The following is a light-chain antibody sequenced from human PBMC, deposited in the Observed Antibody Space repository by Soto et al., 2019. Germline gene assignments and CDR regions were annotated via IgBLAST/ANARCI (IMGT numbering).Light chain of an antibody. V-gene: IGKV3-20*01. Sequence: ESVLTQSSNTVSWPPGETATLSFMGSQSVDRYVAWYQQKPGQAPRLLIYGASSRATVIPDRFSGSGSGTDFTLTISRLEPEDFAVYYCQQYGSSPSWTFGQGTKVDIK. CDR2: GAS. CDR3: QQYGSSPSWT. CDR1: QSVDRY. J-gene: IGKJ1*01.